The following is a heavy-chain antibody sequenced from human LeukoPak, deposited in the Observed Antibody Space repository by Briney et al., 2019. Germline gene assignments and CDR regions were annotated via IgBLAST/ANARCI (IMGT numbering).Heavy chain of an antibody. CDR3: ARAGSEGYYYYYMDV. V-gene: IGHV1-69*02. D-gene: IGHD3-10*01. Sequence: SVKVSCKASGGTFNSYTISWVRQARGKGGEWMGRIIPILGIANYAQKFQGRVTITADKSTSTAYMELSSLRSEDTAVYYCARAGSEGYYYYYMDVWGKGTTVTVSS. CDR1: GGTFNSYT. J-gene: IGHJ6*03. CDR2: IIPILGIA.